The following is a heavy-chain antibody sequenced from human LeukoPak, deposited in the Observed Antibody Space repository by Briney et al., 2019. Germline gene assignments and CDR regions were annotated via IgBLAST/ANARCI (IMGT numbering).Heavy chain of an antibody. J-gene: IGHJ4*02. D-gene: IGHD3-3*01. CDR3: ARDFNDFCSGIVDY. CDR1: GYTFTGYY. CDR2: INPNSGGT. Sequence: ASVKVSCKASGYTFTGYYMHWVRQAPGQGLEWMGCINPNSGGTNYAQKFQGRVTMTRDTSISTAYMELSRLRSDDTAVYYCARDFNDFCSGIVDYWGQGTLVTVSS. V-gene: IGHV1-2*02.